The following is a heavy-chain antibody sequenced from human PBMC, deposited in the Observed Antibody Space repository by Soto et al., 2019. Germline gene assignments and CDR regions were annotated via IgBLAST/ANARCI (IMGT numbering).Heavy chain of an antibody. Sequence: PGGSLRLSCAIFESTVSRDWMNWVRQAPGKGLEWVAHINQDGSEKYYVDSVKGRFTISRDNAKKSLYLQMNSLRHEDTAVYYCAREGGSLNWFDPWGQGTLVTVSS. CDR1: ESTVSRDW. CDR2: INQDGSEK. D-gene: IGHD1-26*01. J-gene: IGHJ5*02. V-gene: IGHV3-7*01. CDR3: AREGGSLNWFDP.